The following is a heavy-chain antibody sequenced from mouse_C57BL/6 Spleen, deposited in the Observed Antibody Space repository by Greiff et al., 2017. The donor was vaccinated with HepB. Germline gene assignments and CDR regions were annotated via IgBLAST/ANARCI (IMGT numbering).Heavy chain of an antibody. CDR1: GYTFTSYG. CDR3: ARLPGVYYVDY. D-gene: IGHD6-2*01. J-gene: IGHJ2*01. CDR2: IYPRSGNT. V-gene: IGHV1-81*01. Sequence: QVQLKESGAELARPGASVKLSCKASGYTFTSYGISWVKQRTGQGLEWIGEIYPRSGNTYYNEKFKGKATLTAGKSSSTAYMELRSLTSEDSAVYFRARLPGVYYVDYRGQGTTLPVSS.